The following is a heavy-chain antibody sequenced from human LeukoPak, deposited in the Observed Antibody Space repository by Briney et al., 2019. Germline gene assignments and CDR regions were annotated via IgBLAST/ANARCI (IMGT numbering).Heavy chain of an antibody. CDR2: IYYSGST. D-gene: IGHD5-24*01. CDR3: ARHRDGYNSFFDY. Sequence: SETLSLTCTVSGGSISSYYWSWIRQPPGKGLEWIGYIYYSGSTNYNPSLKSRVTISVDTSKSQFSLKLSSVTAADTAVYYCARHRDGYNSFFDYWGQGTLVTVSS. V-gene: IGHV4-59*08. CDR1: GGSISSYY. J-gene: IGHJ4*02.